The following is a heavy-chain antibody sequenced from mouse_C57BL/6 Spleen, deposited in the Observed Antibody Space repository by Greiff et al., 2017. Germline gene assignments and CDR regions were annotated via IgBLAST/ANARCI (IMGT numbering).Heavy chain of an antibody. CDR1: GYTFTDHS. CDR3: ATDYYGSSYGDY. V-gene: IGHV1-78*01. CDR2: IYPRDGST. Sequence: QVQLQQSDAELVKPGASVKISCKASGYTFTDHSIHWMKQRPEQGLEWIGYIYPRDGSTKYNEKFKGKATLTADKSSSTAYMQLNSLTCEDSAVYFCATDYYGSSYGDYWGQGTTLTVSS. J-gene: IGHJ2*01. D-gene: IGHD1-1*01.